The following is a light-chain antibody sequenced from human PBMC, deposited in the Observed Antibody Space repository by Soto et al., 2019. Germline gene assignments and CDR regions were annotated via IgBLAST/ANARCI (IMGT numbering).Light chain of an antibody. CDR2: GNS. J-gene: IGLJ2*01. CDR3: QSYDTSLSGAI. V-gene: IGLV1-40*01. CDR1: SSNIGAGYD. Sequence: QSVLTQPPSVSGAPGQRVTISCTGSSSNIGAGYDVHWYHQLPGTAPKLLIYGNSNRPSGVPDRFSGSKSGTSASLAISGLLAEDEADYYCQSYDTSLSGAIFGGGTKLTVL.